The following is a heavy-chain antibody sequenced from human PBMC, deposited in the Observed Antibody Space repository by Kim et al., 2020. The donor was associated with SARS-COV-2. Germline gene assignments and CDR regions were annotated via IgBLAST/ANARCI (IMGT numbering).Heavy chain of an antibody. CDR3: AKEGWLDY. Sequence: GGRTENADSVKGRFTISRDNSKNAMYLQMNSLRVEDTAVYCCAKEGWLDYWGQGTLLTVSS. V-gene: IGHV3-23*01. CDR2: GGRT. J-gene: IGHJ4*02.